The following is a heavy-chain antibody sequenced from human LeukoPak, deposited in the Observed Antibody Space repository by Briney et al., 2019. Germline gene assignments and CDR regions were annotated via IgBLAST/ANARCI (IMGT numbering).Heavy chain of an antibody. D-gene: IGHD2-2*01. V-gene: IGHV1-46*01. CDR3: ARDACSSTICQAGGNWFDP. Sequence: ASVKVSCKASGYTVTSYYMHWVRQAPGQGLEWMGTINPSGGSRSYAQKFQGRVTMTRDTSTSTVYMELSSLRSEDTAVYFCARDACSSTICQAGGNWFDPWGPGTLVIVS. CDR1: GYTVTSYY. J-gene: IGHJ5*02. CDR2: INPSGGSR.